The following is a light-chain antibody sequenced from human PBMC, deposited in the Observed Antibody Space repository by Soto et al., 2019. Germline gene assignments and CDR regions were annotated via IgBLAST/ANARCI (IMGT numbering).Light chain of an antibody. CDR1: SSDVGSYNL. CDR3: CSYAGSSYV. J-gene: IGLJ1*01. CDR2: EGS. Sequence: QSALTQPASVSGSPGQSISISCTGTSSDVGSYNLVSWYQQHPGKAPKLMIYEGSKRPSGVSNRFSGSKSGNTASLTISGLQAEDEADYYCCSYAGSSYVFGTVTKVTVL. V-gene: IGLV2-23*01.